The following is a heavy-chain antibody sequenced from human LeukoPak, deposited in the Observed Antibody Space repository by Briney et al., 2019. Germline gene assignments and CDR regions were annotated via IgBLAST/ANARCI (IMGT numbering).Heavy chain of an antibody. D-gene: IGHD3-22*01. CDR1: GGSISSYY. Sequence: SETLSLTCTVSGGSISSYYWSWIRQPPGKGLEWIGYIYYSGSTNYNPSLKSRVTISVDTSKNQFSLKLSSVTAADTAVYCCARDRSHYYDSSGYDYWGQGTLVTVSS. V-gene: IGHV4-59*01. CDR2: IYYSGST. J-gene: IGHJ4*02. CDR3: ARDRSHYYDSSGYDY.